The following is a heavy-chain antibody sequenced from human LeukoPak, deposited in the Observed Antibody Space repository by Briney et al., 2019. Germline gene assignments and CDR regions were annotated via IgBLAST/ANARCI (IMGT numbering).Heavy chain of an antibody. CDR3: ARLVASTNYYMDV. CDR1: GGSMSNHY. CDR2: IYYTGST. J-gene: IGHJ6*03. V-gene: IGHV4-59*11. D-gene: IGHD2-21*01. Sequence: PSETLSLTCTVSGGSMSNHYWSWIRQAPGKGLEWVGYIYYTGSTNYNPSLKSRVTISIDTSKNQFSLKLSSATAADTAVYYCARLVASTNYYMDVWGKGTTVTVSS.